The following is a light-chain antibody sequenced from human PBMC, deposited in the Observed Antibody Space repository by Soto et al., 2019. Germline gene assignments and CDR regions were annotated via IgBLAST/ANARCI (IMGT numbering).Light chain of an antibody. CDR1: QTIIIW. J-gene: IGKJ1*01. CDR3: QHYNSYSEA. V-gene: IGKV1-5*03. Sequence: IQMTQSPSSLSASVGDRFTITCQASQTIIIWLAWYQQKPGKAPKLLIYKASTLKSGVPSRFSGSGSGTEFTLTISSLQPDDFATYYCQHYNSYSEAFGQGTKVDIK. CDR2: KAS.